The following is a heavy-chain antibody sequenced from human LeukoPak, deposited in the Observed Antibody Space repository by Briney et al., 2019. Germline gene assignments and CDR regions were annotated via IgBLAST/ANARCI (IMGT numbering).Heavy chain of an antibody. CDR2: IRYDGSNK. D-gene: IGHD2-2*02. J-gene: IGHJ6*03. V-gene: IGHV3-30*02. Sequence: GXXLXLSCAASGFTFSSYGMHWVRQAPGKGLEWVAFIRYDGSNKYYADSVKGRFTISRDNSKNTLYLQMNSLRAEDTAVYYCAKGGRYCSSTSCYTFGSPYYYYMDVWGKGTTVTVSS. CDR3: AKGGRYCSSTSCYTFGSPYYYYMDV. CDR1: GFTFSSYG.